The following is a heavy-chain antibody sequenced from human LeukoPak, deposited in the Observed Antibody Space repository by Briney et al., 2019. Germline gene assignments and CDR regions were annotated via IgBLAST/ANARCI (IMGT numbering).Heavy chain of an antibody. CDR1: GGPISGYY. CDR3: ASLGGYNKGY. D-gene: IGHD5-24*01. J-gene: IGHJ4*02. CDR2: FYYSETI. V-gene: IGHV4-59*12. Sequence: PSETLSLTCIVSGGPISGYYWSWIRQPPGKGLEWIGSFYYSETINYNPSLKSRVTISADTSKNQFSLKLSSVTAADTAVYYCASLGGYNKGYWGQGTLVTVSS.